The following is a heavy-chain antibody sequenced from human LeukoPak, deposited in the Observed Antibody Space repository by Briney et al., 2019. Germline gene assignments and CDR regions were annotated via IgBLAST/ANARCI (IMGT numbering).Heavy chain of an antibody. V-gene: IGHV4-34*01. J-gene: IGHJ3*01. D-gene: IGHD2-21*02. CDR3: ARRGDLGRAFDV. CDR1: GGSFRGYY. CDR2: INHSGST. Sequence: SETLSLTCAVYGGSFRGYYWSWIRQPPGKGLEWIGEINHSGSTDYNPSLKSRVTISVDTSKNQFSLKLSSVTAADTAVYYCARRGDLGRAFDVWGQGTMVTVSS.